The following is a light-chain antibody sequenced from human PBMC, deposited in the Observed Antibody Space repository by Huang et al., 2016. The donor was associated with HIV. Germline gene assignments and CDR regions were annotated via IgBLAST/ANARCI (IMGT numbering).Light chain of an antibody. V-gene: IGKV3-20*01. CDR2: GAS. CDR1: QGVSNSY. Sequence: EIVLTQSPGTLSLSPGERATLSCRASQGVSNSYLAWYQQKPGQATRLLIYGASSRATGIPDRFSGSGSGTDFTLTISRLEPEDFAVYYCQQYGSSPPYTFGQGTKLEIK. J-gene: IGKJ2*01. CDR3: QQYGSSPPYT.